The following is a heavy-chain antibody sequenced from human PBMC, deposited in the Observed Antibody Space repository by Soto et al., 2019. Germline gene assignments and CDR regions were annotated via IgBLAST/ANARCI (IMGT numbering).Heavy chain of an antibody. CDR3: AKDKGSSWYEIDY. CDR2: ISGSGGST. V-gene: IGHV3-23*01. CDR1: GFTFSNYA. Sequence: EVQLLESGGGLVQPGGSLRLSCAASGFTFSNYAVTWVRQAPGKGLEWVSTISGSGGSTYYADSVKGRFTISRANSKNTLYLPMNSLRAEDTAVYYCAKDKGSSWYEIDYWGQGTLVTVSS. J-gene: IGHJ4*02. D-gene: IGHD6-13*01.